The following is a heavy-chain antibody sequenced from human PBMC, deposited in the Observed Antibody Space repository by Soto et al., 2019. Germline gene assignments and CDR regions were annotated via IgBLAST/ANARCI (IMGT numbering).Heavy chain of an antibody. D-gene: IGHD4-17*01. Sequence: ASVKVSCKASGYTFTRYAMHWVRQAPGQRLEWMGWINAGNGNIKYSQKFQGRVTITRDTSARTAYMELSSLRSEDTAVYYCAREMTIRGMDVWGQGTTVTVSS. CDR2: INAGNGNI. CDR1: GYTFTRYA. V-gene: IGHV1-3*01. CDR3: AREMTIRGMDV. J-gene: IGHJ6*02.